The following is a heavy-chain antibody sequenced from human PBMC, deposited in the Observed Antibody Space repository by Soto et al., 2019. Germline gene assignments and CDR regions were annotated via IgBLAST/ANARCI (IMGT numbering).Heavy chain of an antibody. CDR3: ARSWIHSYALSMDV. CDR1: GFTFSSYE. D-gene: IGHD5-18*01. J-gene: IGHJ6*02. V-gene: IGHV3-48*03. CDR2: ISSSGSTI. Sequence: GGSLRLSCAASGFTFSSYEMNWVRQAPGKGLEWVSYISSSGSTIYYADSVKGRFTISRDNAKNSLYLQMNSLRAEDTAVYYCARSWIHSYALSMDVWGQGTTVTVSS.